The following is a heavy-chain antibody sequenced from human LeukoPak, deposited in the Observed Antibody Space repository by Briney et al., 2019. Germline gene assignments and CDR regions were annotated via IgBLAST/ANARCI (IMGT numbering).Heavy chain of an antibody. V-gene: IGHV4-61*01. CDR2: IYYSGST. CDR3: ARGHSSTYYYGSGSYYLDY. CDR1: GGSVSSGSYY. D-gene: IGHD3-10*01. Sequence: PSETLSLTCTVSGGSVSSGSYYWSWIRQPPGKGLEWIGYIYYSGSTNYNPSLKSRVTISVDTSKNQFSLKLSSVTAADTAGYYCARGHSSTYYYGSGSYYLDYWGQGTLVTVSS. J-gene: IGHJ4*02.